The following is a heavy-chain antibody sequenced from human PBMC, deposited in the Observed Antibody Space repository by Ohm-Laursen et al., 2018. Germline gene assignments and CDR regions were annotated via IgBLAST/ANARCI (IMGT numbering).Heavy chain of an antibody. CDR1: GDSISIYY. D-gene: IGHD6-19*01. CDR3: ARDRGGWNFFDY. CDR2: ISTTGSS. V-gene: IGHV4-4*07. J-gene: IGHJ4*02. Sequence: GTLSLTCTVSGDSISIYYWTWIRQPAGKGLEWIGRISTTGSSNYNPSLKSRVTMSVDTSKNHFSLKLSSVTAADTAVYYCARDRGGWNFFDYWGRGTLATVSS.